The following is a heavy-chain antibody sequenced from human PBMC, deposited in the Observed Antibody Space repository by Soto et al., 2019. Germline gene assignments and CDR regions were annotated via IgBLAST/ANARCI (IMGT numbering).Heavy chain of an antibody. CDR2: ISGSGGST. J-gene: IGHJ4*02. Sequence: GGSLRLSCAASGFTFSSYAMSWVRQAPGKGLEWVSAISGSGGSTYYADSVKGRFTISRDNSKNTLYLQMNSLRAEDTAVYYCAKASVEGVVVARREPGRRTYYFDYWGQGTLVTVSS. D-gene: IGHD2-15*01. CDR3: AKASVEGVVVARREPGRRTYYFDY. V-gene: IGHV3-23*01. CDR1: GFTFSSYA.